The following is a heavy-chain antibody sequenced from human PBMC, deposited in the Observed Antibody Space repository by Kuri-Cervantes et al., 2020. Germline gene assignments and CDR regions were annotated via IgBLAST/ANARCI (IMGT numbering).Heavy chain of an antibody. V-gene: IGHV2-26*01. J-gene: IGHJ6*02. D-gene: IGHD6-19*01. Sequence: SGPTLVKPTQTLTLTCTFSGFSLSTSGMGVSWIRQPPGKALEWLAHIFSNDEKSYSTSLKSRLTISKDTSKSQVVLTMTNMDPVDTATYYCARSVAYSSGWSDYYYYYGMDVWGQGTTVTVSS. CDR2: IFSNDEK. CDR3: ARSVAYSSGWSDYYYYYGMDV. CDR1: GFSLSTSGMG.